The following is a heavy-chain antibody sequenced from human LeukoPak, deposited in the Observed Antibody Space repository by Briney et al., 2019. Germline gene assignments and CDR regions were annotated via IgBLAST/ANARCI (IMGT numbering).Heavy chain of an antibody. CDR2: IIPILGIA. CDR1: GGTFSSYA. Sequence: SVKVSCKASGGTFSSYAISWVRQAPGQGLEWMGRIIPILGIANYAQKFQGRVTITADKSTSTAYMELSSLRSEDTAVYYCAREEYLSGNYVDDWGQGTLVSVSS. D-gene: IGHD3-10*01. J-gene: IGHJ4*02. V-gene: IGHV1-69*04. CDR3: AREEYLSGNYVDD.